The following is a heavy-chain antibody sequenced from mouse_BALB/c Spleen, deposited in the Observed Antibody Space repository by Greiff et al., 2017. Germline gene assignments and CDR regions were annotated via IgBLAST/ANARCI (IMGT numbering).Heavy chain of an antibody. CDR2: INPGSGGT. CDR1: GYAFTNYL. Sequence: QVQLQQSGAELVRPGTSVKVSCKASGYAFTNYLIEWVKQRPGQGLEWIGVINPGSGGTNYNEKFKGKATLTADKSSSTAYMQLSSLTSDDSAVYFCARSMTARATYAMDYWGQGTSVTVSS. V-gene: IGHV1-54*01. D-gene: IGHD3-2*01. J-gene: IGHJ4*01. CDR3: ARSMTARATYAMDY.